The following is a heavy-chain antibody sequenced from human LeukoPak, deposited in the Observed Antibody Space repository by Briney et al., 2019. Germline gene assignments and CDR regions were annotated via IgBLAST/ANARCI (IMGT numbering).Heavy chain of an antibody. CDR1: GFTFSSYG. V-gene: IGHV3-30*18. Sequence: GRSLRLSCAASGFTFSSYGIHWVRQAPGKGLEWVAIISYDGSNKYYADSVKGRFAISRDNSKNTLYLQMNSLRAEDTAMYYCAKDGIVVSYFDYWGQGTLVTVSS. D-gene: IGHD3-22*01. J-gene: IGHJ4*02. CDR3: AKDGIVVSYFDY. CDR2: ISYDGSNK.